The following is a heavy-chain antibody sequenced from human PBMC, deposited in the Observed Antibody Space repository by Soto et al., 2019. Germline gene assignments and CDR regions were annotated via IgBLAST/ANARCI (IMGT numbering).Heavy chain of an antibody. Sequence: AGGSLRLSCAASGFTFSSNAMNWVRQAPGKGLEWVSTISGSGGTTYYADSVKGRFTISRDNSKNTLYLQMNSLRAEDTAVYYCAKDRYGDYAFDYWGQGTLVTVSS. V-gene: IGHV3-23*01. D-gene: IGHD4-17*01. CDR3: AKDRYGDYAFDY. J-gene: IGHJ4*02. CDR1: GFTFSSNA. CDR2: ISGSGGTT.